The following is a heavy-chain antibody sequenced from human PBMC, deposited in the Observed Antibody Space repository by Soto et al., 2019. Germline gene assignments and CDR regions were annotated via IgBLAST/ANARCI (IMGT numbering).Heavy chain of an antibody. CDR1: GYLFTAYS. J-gene: IGHJ1*01. Sequence: ASVKVSCKASGYLFTAYSMHWVRLAPGQGLEWMGVVNPSGGSTKYAQNFQGRVTMTRDTSTTTVYMELSSLRSDDTAIYYCAREENCSGGTCYSEYFHRWGRGTLVTVS. CDR2: VNPSGGST. CDR3: AREENCSGGTCYSEYFHR. V-gene: IGHV1-46*01. D-gene: IGHD2-15*01.